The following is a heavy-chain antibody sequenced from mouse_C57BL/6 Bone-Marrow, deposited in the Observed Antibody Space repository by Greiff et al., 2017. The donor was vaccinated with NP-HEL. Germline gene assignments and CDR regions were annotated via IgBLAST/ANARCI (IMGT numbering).Heavy chain of an antibody. J-gene: IGHJ2*01. Sequence: QVQLQQSGAELVKPGASVKISCKASGYAFSSYWMNWVKQRPGKGLEWIGQIYPGDGDTNYNGKFKGKATLTADKSSSTAYMQLSSLTSEDSAVYFCARKTTEGPFDYWGQGTTLTVSS. CDR1: GYAFSSYW. V-gene: IGHV1-80*01. D-gene: IGHD1-1*01. CDR3: ARKTTEGPFDY. CDR2: IYPGDGDT.